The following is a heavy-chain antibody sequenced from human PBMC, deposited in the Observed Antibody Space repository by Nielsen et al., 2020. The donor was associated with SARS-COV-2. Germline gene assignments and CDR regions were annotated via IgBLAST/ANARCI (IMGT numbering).Heavy chain of an antibody. D-gene: IGHD3-3*01. Sequence: GESLKISCAASGFTFYDYAMHWVRQAPGKGLEWVAVIWYDGSNKYYADSVKGRFTISRDNSKNTLYLQMNSLRAEDTAVYYCARSGVLDLEWLSNYFDYWGQGTLVTVSS. CDR1: GFTFYDYA. CDR2: IWYDGSNK. J-gene: IGHJ4*02. V-gene: IGHV3-33*08. CDR3: ARSGVLDLEWLSNYFDY.